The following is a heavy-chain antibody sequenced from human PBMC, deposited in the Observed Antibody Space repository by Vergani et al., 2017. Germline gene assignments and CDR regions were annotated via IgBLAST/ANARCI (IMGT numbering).Heavy chain of an antibody. J-gene: IGHJ5*02. V-gene: IGHV4-59*02. CDR3: AGETHSWQRADR. Sequence: QAQLQESGPGLVKPSETLSLTCHVFGVSVTDYNCNWIRQAPGKGLEWIGSLSNTGGATHASHNPSLKSRVSISVDTSKSQFSLRLTSVTAADSAIYYCAGETHSWQRADRWGQGLLVSVSS. D-gene: IGHD6-13*01. CDR2: LSNTGGA. CDR1: GVSVTDYN.